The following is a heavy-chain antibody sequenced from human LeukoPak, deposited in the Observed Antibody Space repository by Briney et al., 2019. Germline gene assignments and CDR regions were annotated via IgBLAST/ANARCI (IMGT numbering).Heavy chain of an antibody. CDR3: AKTAAYYYDSSGYVLDY. D-gene: IGHD3-22*01. CDR2: ISGSGGST. V-gene: IGHV3-23*01. J-gene: IGHJ4*02. CDR1: GFTFSSYA. Sequence: PGGSLRLSCAASGFTFSSYAMSWVRRAPGKGLEWVSAISGSGGSTYYADSVKGRFTISRDNSKNTLYLQMNSLRAEDTAVYYCAKTAAYYYDSSGYVLDYWGQGTLVTVSS.